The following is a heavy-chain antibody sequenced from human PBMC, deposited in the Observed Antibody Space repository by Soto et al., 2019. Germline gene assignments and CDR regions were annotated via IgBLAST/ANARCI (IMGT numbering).Heavy chain of an antibody. J-gene: IGHJ4*02. D-gene: IGHD2-21*02. CDR1: GGSISSGGYY. V-gene: IGHV4-31*03. Sequence: QVQLQESGPGLVKPSQTLSLTCTVSGGSISSGGYYWSWIRQHPGKGLEWIGYIYYSGSTYYNPSLKRRVTISVATSKTQFSLKLSSVTAADTAVYYCARGHRLVVVTAASFDYWGQGTLVTVSS. CDR3: ARGHRLVVVTAASFDY. CDR2: IYYSGST.